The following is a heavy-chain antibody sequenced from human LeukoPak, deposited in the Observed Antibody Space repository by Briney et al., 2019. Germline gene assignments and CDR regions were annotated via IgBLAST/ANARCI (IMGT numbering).Heavy chain of an antibody. CDR2: ISSGGRIT. Sequence: GGSLRLSCAASGFTFSSYSMHWVRQAPGKGREWVAIISSGGRITSYADTVKGRFTIATDNYKNSLYLQMNSLSAEDTALYYCARDRDYGSGIFDYWGQGTLVTVSS. D-gene: IGHD3-10*01. J-gene: IGHJ4*02. CDR1: GFTFSSYS. V-gene: IGHV3-30*04. CDR3: ARDRDYGSGIFDY.